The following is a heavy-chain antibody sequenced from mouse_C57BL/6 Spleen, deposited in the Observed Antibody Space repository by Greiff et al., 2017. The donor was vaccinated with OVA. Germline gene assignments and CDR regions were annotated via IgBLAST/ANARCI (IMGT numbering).Heavy chain of an antibody. CDR2: INPYNGGT. D-gene: IGHD4-1*01. Sequence: VQLQQSGPVLVKPGASVKMSCKASGYTFTDYYMNWVKQSPGQSLEWIGVINPYNGGTSYNQKFKGKATLTVDKSSSTAYMELNSLTSEDSAVYYCARELGRRGYFDYWGQGTTLTVSS. J-gene: IGHJ2*01. CDR3: ARELGRRGYFDY. CDR1: GYTFTDYY. V-gene: IGHV1-19*01.